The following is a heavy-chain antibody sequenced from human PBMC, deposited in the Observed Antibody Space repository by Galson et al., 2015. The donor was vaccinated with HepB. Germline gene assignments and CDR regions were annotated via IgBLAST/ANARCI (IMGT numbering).Heavy chain of an antibody. D-gene: IGHD5-24*01. CDR1: GGTFSSYA. Sequence: SVKVSCKASGGTFSSYAISWVRQAPGQGLEWMGGIIPIFGTANYAQKFQGRVTITADESTSTAYMELSSLRSEDTAVYYCARLTLEGRDGYNYPYWYFDLWGRGTLVTVSS. V-gene: IGHV1-69*13. CDR2: IIPIFGTA. J-gene: IGHJ2*01. CDR3: ARLTLEGRDGYNYPYWYFDL.